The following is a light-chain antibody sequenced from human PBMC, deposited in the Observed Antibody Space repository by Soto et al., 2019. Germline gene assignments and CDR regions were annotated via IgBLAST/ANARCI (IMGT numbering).Light chain of an antibody. Sequence: DMQNSSGPSTRSACVGVSVVAVCLASQSVSGWLAWYQQTPGEAPKLLIYDASALQRGVPSRFSGSGSGTKFTLTIASLQPDDFATYYCQQYETFSGTFGPGTKVDIK. V-gene: IGKV1-5*02. CDR1: QSVSGW. CDR3: QQYETFSGT. CDR2: DAS. J-gene: IGKJ1*01.